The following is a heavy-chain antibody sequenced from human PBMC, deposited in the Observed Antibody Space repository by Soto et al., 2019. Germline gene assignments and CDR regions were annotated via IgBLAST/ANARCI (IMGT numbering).Heavy chain of an antibody. CDR2: IDPSDSYT. CDR3: AREGKQLAYYYYYGMDV. Sequence: GESLKISFTGSGYSFTSYWISWVLQMPVKVLEWIGRIDPSDSYTNYSPSFQGHVTISADKSISTAYLQWSSLKASDTATYYCAREGKQLAYYYYYGMDVWGQGTTVPVSS. V-gene: IGHV5-10-1*01. CDR1: GYSFTSYW. D-gene: IGHD6-6*01. J-gene: IGHJ6*01.